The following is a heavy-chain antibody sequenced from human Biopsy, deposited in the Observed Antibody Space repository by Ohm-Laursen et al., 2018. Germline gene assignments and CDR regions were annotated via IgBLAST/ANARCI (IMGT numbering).Heavy chain of an antibody. CDR3: ARDSHDYSNYDY. V-gene: IGHV3-7*03. J-gene: IGHJ4*02. CDR2: INQDGSEK. Sequence: SLRLSCAASGFTFSTYWMTWVRQAPGKGLEWVANINQDGSEKYYVDSVKGRFTISRDNSKNTLYLQMNSLRAEDTAVYYCARDSHDYSNYDYWGQGTQVTVSS. CDR1: GFTFSTYW. D-gene: IGHD4-11*01.